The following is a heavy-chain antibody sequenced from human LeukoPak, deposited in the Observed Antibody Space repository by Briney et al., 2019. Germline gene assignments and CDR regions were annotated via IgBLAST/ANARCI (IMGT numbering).Heavy chain of an antibody. D-gene: IGHD2-2*01. Sequence: KSSETLSLTCTVSGGSLSSFYWSWIRLPPGKGLEFIGYIYYSGSPNYNPSLKSRVTISVDTSKNQFSLKLSSVTAADTAVYYCARLGHCSSTSCYGLDYWGQGTLVTVSS. V-gene: IGHV4-59*01. CDR2: IYYSGSP. CDR3: ARLGHCSSTSCYGLDY. CDR1: GGSLSSFY. J-gene: IGHJ4*02.